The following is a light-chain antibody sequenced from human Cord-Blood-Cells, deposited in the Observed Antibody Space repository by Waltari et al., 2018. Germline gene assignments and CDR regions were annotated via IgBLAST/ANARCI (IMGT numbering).Light chain of an antibody. J-gene: IGLJ1*01. CDR3: SSYTSSSTRV. Sequence: QSALTQPASVSGSPGQSITISCTGTSSDVGGYNYVSWYQQHPGKAPKLMIYEVSNRPSGVSNRVSGSKSGNTASLTISGLQAEDEADYYCSSYTSSSTRVFRTGTKVTVL. CDR2: EVS. CDR1: SSDVGGYNY. V-gene: IGLV2-14*01.